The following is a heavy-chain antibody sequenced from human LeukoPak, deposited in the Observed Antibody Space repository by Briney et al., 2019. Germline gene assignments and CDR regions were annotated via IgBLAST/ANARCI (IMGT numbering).Heavy chain of an antibody. CDR2: IYISGST. CDR1: GGSISSSTYY. J-gene: IGHJ5*02. D-gene: IGHD4-17*01. Sequence: PSETLSLTCTVSGGSISSSTYYWSWIRQPAGKGLEWIGRIYISGSTNYNPSLKSRVTMSVDTSKNQFSLKLSSVTAADTAIYYCARGPTTVTVRFGFDPWGQGTLVTVSS. V-gene: IGHV4-61*02. CDR3: ARGPTTVTVRFGFDP.